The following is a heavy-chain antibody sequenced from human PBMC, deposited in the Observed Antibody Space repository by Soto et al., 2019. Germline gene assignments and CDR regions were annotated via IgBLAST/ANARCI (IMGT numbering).Heavy chain of an antibody. CDR3: ARMIEVATIGYYYYGMDV. V-gene: IGHV3-48*02. J-gene: IGHJ6*02. CDR2: ISSSSSTI. CDR1: GFTFSSYS. Sequence: EVQLVESGGGLVQPGGSLRLSCAASGFTFSSYSMNWVRQAPGKGLEWVSYISSSSSTIYYADSVKGRFTISRDNAKNSLYLQMNSLGDEDTAVYYCARMIEVATIGYYYYGMDVWGQGTTVTVSS. D-gene: IGHD5-12*01.